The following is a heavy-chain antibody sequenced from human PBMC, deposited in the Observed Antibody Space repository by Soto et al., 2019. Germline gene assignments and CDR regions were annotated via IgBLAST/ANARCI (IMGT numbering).Heavy chain of an antibody. J-gene: IGHJ4*02. CDR2: VSAYNGNT. CDR3: ARASRDYWNYMMY. D-gene: IGHD1-7*01. CDR1: GYTFSNDA. V-gene: IGHV1-18*01. Sequence: QVQLVQSGAEVKKPGASVKVSCKASGYTFSNDAITWVRQAPGQGLEWLGWVSAYNGNTNYAQKFKGRVTMTTVTYTSTAYMAIRSLRYDDTAVYFCARASRDYWNYMMYWGQGTLVNVSS.